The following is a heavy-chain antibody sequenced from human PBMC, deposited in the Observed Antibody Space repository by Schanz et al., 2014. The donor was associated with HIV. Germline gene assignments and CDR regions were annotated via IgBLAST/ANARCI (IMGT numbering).Heavy chain of an antibody. CDR1: GFTFSGYA. CDR3: AKDLAFNPRDEHFAMDV. V-gene: IGHV3-23*01. Sequence: EVQLLESGGGLVQPGGSLRLSCEVSGFTFSGYAMSWVRQAPGKGLEWVSAISDSGRTTYYGDSAKGRFTISRDNSKNAVHVQMNSLRADDTAVYFCAKDLAFNPRDEHFAMDVWGQGTTVIVSS. D-gene: IGHD2-21*02. J-gene: IGHJ6*02. CDR2: ISDSGRTT.